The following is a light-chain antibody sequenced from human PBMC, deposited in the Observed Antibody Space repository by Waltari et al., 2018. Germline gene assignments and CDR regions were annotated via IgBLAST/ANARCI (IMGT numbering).Light chain of an antibody. CDR3: ATWDDGLSGHWV. CDR2: KDN. V-gene: IGLV1-47*01. J-gene: IGLJ3*02. Sequence: QSVLTQPPSASGTPGQRVTISCSGTSSNIGSNFVYWYQQLSGTAPKLLFYKDNQRPPGGPDRFSGSRSGTSASLTISGLRSDDESHFYCATWDDGLSGHWVFGGGTKLTVL. CDR1: SSNIGSNF.